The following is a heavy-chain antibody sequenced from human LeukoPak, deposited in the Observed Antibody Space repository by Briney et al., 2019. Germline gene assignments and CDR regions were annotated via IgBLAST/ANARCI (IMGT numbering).Heavy chain of an antibody. Sequence: GASVKVSCTASGYTFTGYYMYWVRQAPGQGLEWMGRIHPNSGGTKYAQRFQGRVTVTRDTSISTVYMELSRLRSDDTAVYYCARWGKYYYDSSGYYYWGQGTLVSVSS. D-gene: IGHD3-22*01. J-gene: IGHJ4*02. CDR2: IHPNSGGT. CDR3: ARWGKYYYDSSGYYY. CDR1: GYTFTGYY. V-gene: IGHV1-2*06.